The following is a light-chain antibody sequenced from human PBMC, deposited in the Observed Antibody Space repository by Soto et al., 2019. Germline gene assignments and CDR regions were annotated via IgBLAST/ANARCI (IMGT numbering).Light chain of an antibody. CDR1: SSDVGNYNR. J-gene: IGLJ7*01. CDR2: EVT. V-gene: IGLV2-18*02. Sequence: QSVLTQPPSVPGSPGQSVTISCTGTSSDVGNYNRVSWYQQPPGTAPKLMIYEVTNRPSGVPNRFSASKSGNTASLTISGLQAEDEADYYCTSYTSSRTWVFGGGTQLTVL. CDR3: TSYTSSRTWV.